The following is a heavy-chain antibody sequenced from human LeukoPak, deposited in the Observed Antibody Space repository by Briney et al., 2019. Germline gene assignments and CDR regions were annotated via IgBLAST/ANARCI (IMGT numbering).Heavy chain of an antibody. V-gene: IGHV4-59*01. CDR3: ARDSYYYGSGSYKAPWYFDY. J-gene: IGHJ4*02. Sequence: SETLSLTCTVSGGSISSYYWSWIRQPPGKGLEWIGYIYYSGSTNYNPSLKSRVTISVGTSKNQFSLKLSSVTAADTAVYYCARDSYYYGSGSYKAPWYFDYWGQGTLVTVSS. CDR2: IYYSGST. CDR1: GGSISSYY. D-gene: IGHD3-10*01.